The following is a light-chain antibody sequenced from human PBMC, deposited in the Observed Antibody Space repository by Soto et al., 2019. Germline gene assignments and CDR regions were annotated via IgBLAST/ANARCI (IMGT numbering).Light chain of an antibody. CDR2: DVS. Sequence: QSVLTQPASVSGSPGQSITISCTGTSSDVGGYNYVSWYQQHPGKAPKLMIYDVSNRPSGVSNRFSGSKSGNTASLTISGLQDEDEADYYCSSYTSSSTPLVVFGGGTKVTVL. V-gene: IGLV2-14*01. CDR1: SSDVGGYNY. J-gene: IGLJ2*01. CDR3: SSYTSSSTPLVV.